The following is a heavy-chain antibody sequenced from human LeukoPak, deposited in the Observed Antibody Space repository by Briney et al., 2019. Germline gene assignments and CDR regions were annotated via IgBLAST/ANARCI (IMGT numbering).Heavy chain of an antibody. V-gene: IGHV3-33*08. CDR1: GFTFSSYT. CDR2: IWYDGSNK. D-gene: IGHD4-17*01. CDR3: ARASINGDELGAFDI. J-gene: IGHJ3*02. Sequence: PGGSLRLSCAASGFTFSSYTMHWIRQAPGKGLEWVAVIWYDGSNKYYADSVKGRSTISRDNIKNTLYLQMNSLRAEDTAVYYCARASINGDELGAFDIWGQGTMVTVSS.